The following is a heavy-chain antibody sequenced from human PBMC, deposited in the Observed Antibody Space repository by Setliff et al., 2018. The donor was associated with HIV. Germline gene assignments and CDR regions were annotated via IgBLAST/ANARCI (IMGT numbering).Heavy chain of an antibody. CDR2: IFYSGST. Sequence: SETLSLTCTVSGGSVSTGNYYWNWIRLPPGKGLEWIGYIFYSGSTNYNPSLKSRVTISVDTSKNQFALRLNSVTAADTAIYYCTRDFYGGNPAFDYWGQGILVTASS. CDR3: TRDFYGGNPAFDY. V-gene: IGHV4-61*01. J-gene: IGHJ4*02. CDR1: GGSVSTGNYY. D-gene: IGHD4-17*01.